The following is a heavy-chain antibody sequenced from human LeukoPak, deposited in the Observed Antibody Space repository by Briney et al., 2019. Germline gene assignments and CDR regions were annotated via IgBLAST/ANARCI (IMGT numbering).Heavy chain of an antibody. CDR1: GGSISSYY. J-gene: IGHJ4*02. CDR3: AREGRGSGSYTFDY. V-gene: IGHV4-59*01. CDR2: IYYSGST. D-gene: IGHD3-10*01. Sequence: PSKTLSLTCTVSGGSISSYYWSWIRQPPGKGLEWIGYIYYSGSTNYNPSLKSRVTISVDTSKNQFSLKLSSVTAADTAVYYCAREGRGSGSYTFDYWGQGTLVTVSS.